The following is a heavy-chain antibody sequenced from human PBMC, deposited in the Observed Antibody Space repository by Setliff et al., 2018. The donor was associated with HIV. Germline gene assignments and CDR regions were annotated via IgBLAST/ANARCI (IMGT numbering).Heavy chain of an antibody. Sequence: PGGSLRLSCAASGFTLSDHHMNWIRQAPGKGLEWVSTISGSGGLTSYADSVKGRFTISRDNSKTTLYLQMNSLRAEDTAVYYCAKMGSPVGPDGFDIWGQGTMVTVSS. CDR3: AKMGSPVGPDGFDI. V-gene: IGHV3-23*01. D-gene: IGHD3-16*01. CDR1: GFTLSDHH. J-gene: IGHJ3*02. CDR2: ISGSGGLT.